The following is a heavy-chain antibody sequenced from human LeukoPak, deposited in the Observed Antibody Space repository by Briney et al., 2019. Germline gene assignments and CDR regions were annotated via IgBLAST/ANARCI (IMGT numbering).Heavy chain of an antibody. D-gene: IGHD6-19*01. CDR1: GFTFSSYA. CDR2: ISDSGGST. CDR3: ARDHHSSSGWYEGDY. V-gene: IGHV3-23*01. Sequence: GGSLRLSCAASGFTFSSYAMNWVRQAPGKGLEWVSAISDSGGSTYYADSVKGRFTISRDDSKNTLYLQMNSLRAEDTAVYYCARDHHSSSGWYEGDYWGQGTLVTVSS. J-gene: IGHJ4*02.